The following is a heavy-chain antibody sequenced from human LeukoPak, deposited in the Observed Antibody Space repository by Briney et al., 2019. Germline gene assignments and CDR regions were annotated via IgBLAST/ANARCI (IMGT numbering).Heavy chain of an antibody. D-gene: IGHD3-22*01. CDR1: GYTFTSYA. CDR2: INTNTGNP. V-gene: IGHV7-4-1*02. J-gene: IGHJ4*02. CDR3: ARAASIPYYYDSSGYDY. Sequence: ASVKVSCKASGYTFTSYAMNWVRQAPGQGLEWMGWINTNTGNPTYAQGFTGRFVFSLDTSVSAAYLQISSLKAEDTAVYYCARAASIPYYYDSSGYDYWGQGTLVTVSS.